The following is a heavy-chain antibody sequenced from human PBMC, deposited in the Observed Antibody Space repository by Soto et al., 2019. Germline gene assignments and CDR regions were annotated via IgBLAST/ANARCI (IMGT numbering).Heavy chain of an antibody. V-gene: IGHV3-9*01. Sequence: PGGSLRLSCAASGFTFDDYAMHWVRQAPGKGLEWVSGISWNSGSIGYADSVKGRFTISRDNAKNSLYLQMNSLRAEDTALYYCAREMATTGDAFDIWGQGTMVTVSS. CDR1: GFTFDDYA. D-gene: IGHD1-1*01. CDR3: AREMATTGDAFDI. CDR2: ISWNSGSI. J-gene: IGHJ3*02.